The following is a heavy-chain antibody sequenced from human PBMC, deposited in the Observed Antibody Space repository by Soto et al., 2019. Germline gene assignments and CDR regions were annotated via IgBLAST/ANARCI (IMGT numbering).Heavy chain of an antibody. CDR2: IYYSGST. J-gene: IGHJ6*02. CDR3: ARKGLGYCSSNSCSDRLGSGYYNYYYGLDG. D-gene: IGHD2-2*01. CDR1: GGSISSYY. V-gene: IGHV4-59*01. Sequence: PSEPLSLTCTVSGGSISSYYWSWIRQPPGKGLEWIGYIYYSGSTNYNPSLKSRVTISVDTSKNQFSLKLSSVTAADTAVYYCARKGLGYCSSNSCSDRLGSGYYNYYYGLDGWGQGNTVTV.